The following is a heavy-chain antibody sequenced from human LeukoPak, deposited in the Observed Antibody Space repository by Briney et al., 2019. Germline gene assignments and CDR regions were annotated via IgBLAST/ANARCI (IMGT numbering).Heavy chain of an antibody. CDR1: GFTFSSYW. CDR2: IKSKTDGGTT. V-gene: IGHV3-15*01. Sequence: GGSLRLSCAASGFTFSSYWMSWVRQAPGKGLEWVGRIKSKTDGGTTDYAAPVKGRFTISRDDSKNTLYLQMNSLKTEDTAVYYCTARPWELLGVDYWGQGTLVTVSS. CDR3: TARPWELLGVDY. J-gene: IGHJ4*02. D-gene: IGHD1-26*01.